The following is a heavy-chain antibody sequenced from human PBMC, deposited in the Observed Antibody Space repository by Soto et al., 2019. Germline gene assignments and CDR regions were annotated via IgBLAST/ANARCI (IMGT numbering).Heavy chain of an antibody. CDR1: GYTFTGYY. CDR2: INPNSGGT. D-gene: IGHD6-13*01. CDR3: ARLKQQLDHYHYYGMDV. V-gene: IGHV1-2*04. J-gene: IGHJ6*02. Sequence: ASVKVSCKASGYTFTGYYMHWVRQAPGQGLEWMGWINPNSGGTNYAQKFQGWVTMTRDTSISTAYMELSSLRSEDTAVYYCARLKQQLDHYHYYGMDVWGQGTTVTVSS.